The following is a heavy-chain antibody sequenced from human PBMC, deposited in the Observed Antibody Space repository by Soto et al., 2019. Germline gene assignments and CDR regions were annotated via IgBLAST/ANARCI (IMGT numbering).Heavy chain of an antibody. CDR1: GDTFSTYP. D-gene: IGHD3-22*01. CDR2: TIPILAIT. J-gene: IGHJ3*02. CDR3: ARGGDGSGSESVFDI. Sequence: QVQLVQSGAVVKKPGSSMKVSCKTLGDTFSTYPITWVRQAPGQGLEWMGRTIPILAITDYAQKFQGRVTITADRSTTTAYMELSSLNFEDMAVYYCARGGDGSGSESVFDIWGQGTMVTVSS. V-gene: IGHV1-69*02.